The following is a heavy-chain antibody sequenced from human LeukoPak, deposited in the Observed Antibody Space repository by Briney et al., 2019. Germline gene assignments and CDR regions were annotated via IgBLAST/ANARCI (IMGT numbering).Heavy chain of an antibody. CDR2: IYTSGST. D-gene: IGHD3-3*01. CDR3: AREVPAEYYDFWSGYSTYNWFDP. CDR1: GGSFSGYY. J-gene: IGHJ5*02. V-gene: IGHV4-4*07. Sequence: SETLSLTCAVYGGSFSGYYWSWIRQPAGKGLEWIGRIYTSGSTNYNPSLKSRVTMSVDTSKNQFSLKLSSVTAADTAVYYCAREVPAEYYDFWSGYSTYNWFDPWGQGTLVTVSS.